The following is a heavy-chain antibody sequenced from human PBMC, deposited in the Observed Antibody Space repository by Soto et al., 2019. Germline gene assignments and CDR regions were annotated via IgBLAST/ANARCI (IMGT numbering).Heavy chain of an antibody. CDR3: ARDSKTTTCHSGMDV. CDR2: IVRMSGSR. D-gene: IGHD4-4*01. J-gene: IGHJ6*02. V-gene: IGHV1-69*13. CDR1: GGPFNSYA. Sequence: SSVKVCCKASGGPFNSYAISWVRQAPGQGLEWMGGIVRMSGSRNYAQKFQGRVAITADESTSTAYLELHSLRSEDTAVYYCARDSKTTTCHSGMDVWGQGTTVTVSS.